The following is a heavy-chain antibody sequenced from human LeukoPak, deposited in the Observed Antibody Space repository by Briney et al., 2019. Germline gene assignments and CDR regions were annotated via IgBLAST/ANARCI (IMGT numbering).Heavy chain of an antibody. CDR1: GGSISSGGYY. CDR2: IYYSGST. J-gene: IGHJ5*02. Sequence: SQTLSLTCTVSGGSISSGGYYWSWIRQHPGKGLEWIGYIYYSGSTYYNPSLKSRVTISVDTSKNQFSLKLSYVTAADTAVYYCARRTVGIAARPWGWFDPWGQGTLVTVSS. CDR3: ARRTVGIAARPWGWFDP. V-gene: IGHV4-31*03. D-gene: IGHD6-6*01.